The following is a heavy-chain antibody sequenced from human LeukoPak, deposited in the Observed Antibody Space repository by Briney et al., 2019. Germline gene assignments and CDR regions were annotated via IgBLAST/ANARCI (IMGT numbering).Heavy chain of an antibody. V-gene: IGHV1-69*13. Sequence: ASVKVFCKASGGTFSSYAISWVRQAPGQGLEWMGGIIPIFGTANYAQKFQGRVTITADESTSTAYMELSSLRSEDTAVYYCARDSVGATGYDYWGQGTLVTVSS. CDR2: IIPIFGTA. J-gene: IGHJ4*02. CDR3: ARDSVGATGYDY. CDR1: GGTFSSYA. D-gene: IGHD1-26*01.